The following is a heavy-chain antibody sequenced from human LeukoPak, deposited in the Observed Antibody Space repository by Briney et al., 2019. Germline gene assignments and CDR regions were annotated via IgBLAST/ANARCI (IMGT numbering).Heavy chain of an antibody. J-gene: IGHJ4*02. CDR1: GYSFTSYW. V-gene: IGHV5-51*01. CDR2: IYPGDFDT. CDR3: ARLAGYYDSSGVDLYYFDY. Sequence: PGESLKISCKGSGYSFTSYWIGWVRQMPGKGLEWMGIIYPGDFDTSYSPSFQGQVTISADKSISTAYLQWSSLKASDTAMYYCARLAGYYDSSGVDLYYFDYWGQGTLVTVSS. D-gene: IGHD3-22*01.